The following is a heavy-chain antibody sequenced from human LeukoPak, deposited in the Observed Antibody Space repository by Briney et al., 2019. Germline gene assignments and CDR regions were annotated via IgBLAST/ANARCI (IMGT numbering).Heavy chain of an antibody. J-gene: IGHJ4*02. V-gene: IGHV3-7*01. Sequence: GGSLRLSCAASGFTLSKNWMSWVGKGQGKGRGGGAKIKQDGSEKNNGNRVKGGFSISRDNTKNSLFLQISSLRGEDSAVYYCAREPSQLWIDNWGQGTRVIVSS. CDR3: AREPSQLWIDN. CDR2: IKQDGSEK. CDR1: GFTLSKNW. D-gene: IGHD5-18*01.